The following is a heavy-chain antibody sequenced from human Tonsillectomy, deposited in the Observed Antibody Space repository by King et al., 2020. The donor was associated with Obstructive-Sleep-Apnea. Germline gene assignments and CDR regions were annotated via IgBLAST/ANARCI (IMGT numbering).Heavy chain of an antibody. CDR1: VGSINRISYY. J-gene: IGHJ4*02. CDR2: VYYSWST. D-gene: IGHD5-18*01. CDR3: ARGRYSFGYEYFFDY. V-gene: IGHV4-39*07. Sequence: QLQESGPGLVKPSETLSLTCTVSVGSINRISYYWGGIRQPPGKGLEWIGSVYYSWSTYYNPSLKSRVTTSVDTSKNQSSLKLSSVTAADTAVYYCARGRYSFGYEYFFDYWGQGTLVTVSS.